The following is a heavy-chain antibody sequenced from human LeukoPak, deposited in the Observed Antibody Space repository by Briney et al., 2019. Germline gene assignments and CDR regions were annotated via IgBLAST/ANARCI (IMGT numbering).Heavy chain of an antibody. CDR1: VFTFSSYD. CDR3: AKLNPWNYYERSGYGYYFDY. CDR2: ISSDGNKK. V-gene: IGHV3-30*18. Sequence: GGSLRLSCISSVFTFSSYDIHWVRQAPGKGLEWVAVISSDGNKKYYADSVRGRFTISRYNSKNTLYLQMNSLISEDTAVYYCAKLNPWNYYERSGYGYYFDYWGQGTLVTVSS. D-gene: IGHD3-22*01. J-gene: IGHJ4*02.